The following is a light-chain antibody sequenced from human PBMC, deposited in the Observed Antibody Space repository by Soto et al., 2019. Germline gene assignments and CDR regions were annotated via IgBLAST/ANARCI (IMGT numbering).Light chain of an antibody. CDR3: SSYTSSSTQV. CDR2: EVN. CDR1: SSDVGGYKY. Sequence: QSALTQPASVSGSPGQSITISCTGTSSDVGGYKYVSWYQQYPGKAPKLMIYEVNNRPSGVSNRFSGSKSDNTASLTISGLQAEDEADYYCSSYTSSSTQVFGTGTKLTVL. J-gene: IGLJ1*01. V-gene: IGLV2-14*01.